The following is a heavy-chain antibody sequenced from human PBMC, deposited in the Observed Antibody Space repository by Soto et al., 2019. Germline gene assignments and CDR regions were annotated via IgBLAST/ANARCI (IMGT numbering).Heavy chain of an antibody. Sequence: PSETLSLTCAVYGGSFSGYYWSWIRQPPGKGLEWIGEINHSGSTNYNPSLESRVTISVDTSKNQFSLKLSSVTAADTAVYYCARGVRGLTGYYYYYYYMDVWGKGTTVTVSS. J-gene: IGHJ6*03. CDR1: GGSFSGYY. D-gene: IGHD3-9*01. CDR3: ARGVRGLTGYYYYYYYMDV. V-gene: IGHV4-34*01. CDR2: INHSGST.